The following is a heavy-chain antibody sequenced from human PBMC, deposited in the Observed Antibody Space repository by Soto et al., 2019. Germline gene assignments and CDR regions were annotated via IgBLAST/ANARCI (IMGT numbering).Heavy chain of an antibody. D-gene: IGHD5-12*01. CDR2: IVVGSGNT. CDR3: AARTLRGYSGYDFVRFDY. Sequence: ASVKVSCKVSGFTFTSSAVQWVRQARGQRLEWIGWIVVGSGNTNYAQKFQERVTITRDMSTSTAYMELSSLRSEDTAVYYCAARTLRGYSGYDFVRFDYWGQGTLVTVSS. J-gene: IGHJ4*02. V-gene: IGHV1-58*01. CDR1: GFTFTSSA.